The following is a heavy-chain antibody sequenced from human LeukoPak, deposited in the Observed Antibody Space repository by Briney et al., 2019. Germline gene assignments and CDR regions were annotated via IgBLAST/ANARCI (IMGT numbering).Heavy chain of an antibody. V-gene: IGHV4-30-2*01. CDR2: IYHSGST. CDR3: ARRGGDHARENYFDY. J-gene: IGHJ4*02. Sequence: SETLSLTCAVSGGSISSGGYSWSWIRQPPGKGLEWIGYIYHSGSTYYNPSLKSRVTISVDRSKNQFSLKLSSVTAADTAVYYCARRGGDHARENYFDYWGQGTLVTVSS. CDR1: GGSISSGGYS. D-gene: IGHD3-10*01.